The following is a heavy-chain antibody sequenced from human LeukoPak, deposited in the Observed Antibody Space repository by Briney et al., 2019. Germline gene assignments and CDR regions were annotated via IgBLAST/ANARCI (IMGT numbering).Heavy chain of an antibody. CDR3: ARARHYDRSGYHRAFDY. V-gene: IGHV4-59*01. D-gene: IGHD3-22*01. Sequence: PSETLSLTCTVSGGSISSYYWTWIRQPPGKGLEWIGYIDYRGSTNYNPSLKSRVTISVDTSKNKFSLKLDSVTAADTAVYYCARARHYDRSGYHRAFDYWGQGTLVTVSS. CDR2: IDYRGST. J-gene: IGHJ4*02. CDR1: GGSISSYY.